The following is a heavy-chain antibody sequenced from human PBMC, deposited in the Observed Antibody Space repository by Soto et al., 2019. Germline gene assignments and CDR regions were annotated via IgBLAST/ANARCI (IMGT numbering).Heavy chain of an antibody. CDR2: IYWDDDK. CDR1: GFSLSTSGVG. CDR3: ARRLEDYNWNYEGPVGY. D-gene: IGHD1-7*01. V-gene: IGHV2-5*02. Sequence: SGPTLVNPTQTLTLTCTFSGFSLSTSGVGVDWIRQPPGKALEWLALIYWDDDKRYSPSLKSRLTITKDTSNNQVVLTMTNMDAVDTATYYCARRLEDYNWNYEGPVGYWGQGTLVTVSS. J-gene: IGHJ4*02.